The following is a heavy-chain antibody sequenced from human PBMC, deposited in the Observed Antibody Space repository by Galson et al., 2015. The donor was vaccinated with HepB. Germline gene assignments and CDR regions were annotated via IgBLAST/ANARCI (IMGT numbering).Heavy chain of an antibody. J-gene: IGHJ4*02. D-gene: IGHD6-19*01. CDR3: ERAPLRGKLVAGYFAY. CDR1: GYSFTDYY. CDR2: INPRDRAT. Sequence: SVKVSCKASGYSFTDYYIMWVRQTPGQGLEWMGVINPRDRATTYGHVFQGRVAMTSAKATGTAYIDLRRLWFDDTAIFYCERAPLRGKLVAGYFAYWGQGTPVGVSS. V-gene: IGHV1-2*02.